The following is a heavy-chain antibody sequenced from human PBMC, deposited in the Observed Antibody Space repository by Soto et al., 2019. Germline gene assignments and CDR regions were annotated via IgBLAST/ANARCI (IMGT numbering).Heavy chain of an antibody. D-gene: IGHD3-10*01. Sequence: GGSLRLSCSASVFTFSSYSMNWVRQAPGKGLEWVSSISSSSSYIYYADSVKGRFTISRDNAKNSLYLQMNSLRAEDTAVYYCARAYYGSSEIDYWGQGTLVTVSS. CDR2: ISSSSSYI. J-gene: IGHJ4*02. V-gene: IGHV3-21*01. CDR1: VFTFSSYS. CDR3: ARAYYGSSEIDY.